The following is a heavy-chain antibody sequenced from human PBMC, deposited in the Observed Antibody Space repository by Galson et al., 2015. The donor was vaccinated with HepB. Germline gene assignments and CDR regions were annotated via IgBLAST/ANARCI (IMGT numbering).Heavy chain of an antibody. D-gene: IGHD3-3*01. CDR2: IIPILGIA. J-gene: IGHJ3*02. CDR3: ATVTYYDFWSGYPVLGAFDI. Sequence: SVKVSCKASGGTFSSYAISWVRQAPGQGLEWMGGIIPILGIANYAQKFQGRVTITADKSTSTAYMELSSLRSEDTAVYYCATVTYYDFWSGYPVLGAFDIWGQGTMVTVSS. CDR1: GGTFSSYA. V-gene: IGHV1-69*10.